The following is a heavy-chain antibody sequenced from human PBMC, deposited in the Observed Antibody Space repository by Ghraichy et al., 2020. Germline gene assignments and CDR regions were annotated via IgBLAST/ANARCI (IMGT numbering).Heavy chain of an antibody. V-gene: IGHV3-30*03. CDR3: ARASYDSTTNYWGRFEDY. Sequence: GGSLRLSCVGSGFSFTSHGIHWVRQAPGMGLEWVAVISNDGSNKWYEDSVKGRFTISRDNSKNTVYMQLNSLRPEDTAVYYCARASYDSTTNYWGRFEDYWGQGTLVTGSS. D-gene: IGHD3-22*01. J-gene: IGHJ4*02. CDR1: GFSFTSHG. CDR2: ISNDGSNK.